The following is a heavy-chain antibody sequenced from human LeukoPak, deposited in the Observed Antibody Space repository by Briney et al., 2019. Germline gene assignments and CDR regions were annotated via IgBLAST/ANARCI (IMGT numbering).Heavy chain of an antibody. J-gene: IGHJ4*02. CDR1: GFTFSSSG. CDR2: IRYDGTSK. D-gene: IGHD1-26*01. Sequence: PGGSLRLSCAASGFTFSSSGMHWVRQAPGKGLEWVAFIRYDGTSKYYADSVKGRFTISRDNSKNTVHLQMNSLRAEDTAVYYCAKETRGSYPDYWGQGTLVTVSS. CDR3: AKETRGSYPDY. V-gene: IGHV3-30*02.